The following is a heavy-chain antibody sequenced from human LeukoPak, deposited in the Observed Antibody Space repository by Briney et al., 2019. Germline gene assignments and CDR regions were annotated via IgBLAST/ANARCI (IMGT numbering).Heavy chain of an antibody. CDR2: ISAYNGNT. J-gene: IGHJ4*02. CDR1: GYTFTSYG. V-gene: IGHV1-18*01. CDR3: ARGVYYDFWSGSPGGDY. Sequence: SVKVSCKASGYTFTSYGISWVRQAPGQGLEWMGWISAYNGNTNYAQKLQGRVTMTTDTSTSTAYMELRSLRSDDTAVYYCARGVYYDFWSGSPGGDYWGQGTLVTVSS. D-gene: IGHD3-3*01.